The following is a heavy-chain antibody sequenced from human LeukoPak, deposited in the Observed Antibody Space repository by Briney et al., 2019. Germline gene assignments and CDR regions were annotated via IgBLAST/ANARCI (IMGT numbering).Heavy chain of an antibody. CDR3: ARLYYYDSSGYPPYLDY. V-gene: IGHV3-53*01. D-gene: IGHD3-22*01. CDR2: IYSGGST. J-gene: IGHJ4*02. CDR1: GFTVSSNY. Sequence: GGSLRPSCAASGFTVSSNYMSWVRQAPGKGLEWVSVIYSGGSTYYADSVKGRFTISRDNSKNTLYLQMNSLRAEDTAVYYCARLYYYDSSGYPPYLDYWGQGTLVTVSS.